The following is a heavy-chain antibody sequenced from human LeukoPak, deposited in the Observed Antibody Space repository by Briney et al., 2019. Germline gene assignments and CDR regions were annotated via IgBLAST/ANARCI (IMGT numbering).Heavy chain of an antibody. CDR3: ARVGARGDWFDY. V-gene: IGHV3-48*02. Sequence: GGSLRLSCAASGSTFSTYNMLWVRQTPGKGLEWLYYINSGGSAVHYADSVKDRFTFSRDNPKSSVYLQMNSLRDEDTGIYYCARVGARGDWFDYWGQGTRVSVSS. J-gene: IGHJ5*01. CDR1: GSTFSTYN. D-gene: IGHD1-26*01. CDR2: INSGGSAV.